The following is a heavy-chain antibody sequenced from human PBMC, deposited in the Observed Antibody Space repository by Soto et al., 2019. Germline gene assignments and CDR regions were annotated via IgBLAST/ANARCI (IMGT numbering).Heavy chain of an antibody. CDR3: ARVFVGATTGRRYYYYGMDV. D-gene: IGHD1-26*01. CDR2: IIPIFGTA. V-gene: IGHV1-69*13. Sequence: SVKVSCKASGGTFSRYAISWVRQAPGQGLEWMGGIIPIFGTANYAQKFQGRVTITADESTSTAYMELSSLRSEDTAVYYCARVFVGATTGRRYYYYGMDVWGQGTTVTVSS. CDR1: GGTFSRYA. J-gene: IGHJ6*02.